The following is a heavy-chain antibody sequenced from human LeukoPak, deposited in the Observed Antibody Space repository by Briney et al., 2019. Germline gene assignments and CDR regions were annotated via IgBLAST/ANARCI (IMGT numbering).Heavy chain of an antibody. Sequence: GGSLRLSCAASGFTFSSYAMHWVRQAPGKGLEYVSAISSNGGTTYYANSVKGRFTISRDNSKNTLYLQMGSLGAEDMAVYYCARDSVRGSTSLLNWFEPWGQGTLVNVSS. D-gene: IGHD2-2*01. CDR1: GFTFSSYA. CDR2: ISSNGGTT. CDR3: ARDSVRGSTSLLNWFEP. J-gene: IGHJ5*02. V-gene: IGHV3-64*01.